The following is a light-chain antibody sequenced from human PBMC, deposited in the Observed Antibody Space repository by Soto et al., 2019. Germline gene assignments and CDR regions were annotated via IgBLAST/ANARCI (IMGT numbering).Light chain of an antibody. J-gene: IGKJ1*01. CDR3: QQYNNWPSWT. Sequence: EIVMTQSPATLSVSPGERATLSCRASQSVSSNLAWYQQKPGQAPRLLIYGASTRATGIPARFSGSGSGTEVTLPISSLQSEDFVVYYCQQYNNWPSWTFGQGTKVEIK. CDR2: GAS. V-gene: IGKV3-15*01. CDR1: QSVSSN.